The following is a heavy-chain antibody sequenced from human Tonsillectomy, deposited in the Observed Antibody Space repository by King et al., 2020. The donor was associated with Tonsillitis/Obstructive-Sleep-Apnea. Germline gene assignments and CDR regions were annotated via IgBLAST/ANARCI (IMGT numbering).Heavy chain of an antibody. CDR3: ATNKDFWSFDI. V-gene: IGHV1-24*01. J-gene: IGHJ3*02. CDR2: FDPEDGET. D-gene: IGHD3-3*01. CDR1: GYSLTELS. Sequence: QLVQSGAEVKKPGAAVKVSCKVSGYSLTELSMHWVRQAPGKGLEWMGGFDPEDGETVYAPNFQGRVTMTEDTSTDTAYMELSSLRSEDTAVYYCATNKDFWSFDIWGQGTMVTVSS.